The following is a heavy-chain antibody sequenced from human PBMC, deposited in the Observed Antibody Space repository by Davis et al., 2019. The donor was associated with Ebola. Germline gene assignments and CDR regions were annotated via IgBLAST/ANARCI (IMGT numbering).Heavy chain of an antibody. CDR1: GFTFGAYA. CDR3: TRDARRVRIYGMDV. J-gene: IGHJ6*02. CDR2: MRSKGFGGTT. V-gene: IGHV3-49*04. Sequence: GGSLRLSCRGSGFTFGAYAMSWVRQAPGKGLEWVGFMRSKGFGGTTEYAASVKGRFTISRDDSKGIAYLQMNSLKTEDTAVYYCTRDARRVRIYGMDVWGQGTTVTVSS. D-gene: IGHD2-15*01.